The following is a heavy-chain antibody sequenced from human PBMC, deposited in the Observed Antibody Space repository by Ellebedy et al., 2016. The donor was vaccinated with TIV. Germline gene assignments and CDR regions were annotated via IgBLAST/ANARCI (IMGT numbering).Heavy chain of an antibody. V-gene: IGHV1-69-2*01. CDR3: ALPAGGDEDSDAYFDS. D-gene: IGHD2-21*01. CDR2: VDPEDGET. CDR1: GYTFTDFY. J-gene: IGHJ4*02. Sequence: ASVKVSXXVSGYTFTDFYMHWVRQAPGKGLEWMGLVDPEDGETTYAEKFQGRITVTVDTSIDTVYLQLSSPRSEDTALYYCALPAGGDEDSDAYFDSWGQGTLVTVSS.